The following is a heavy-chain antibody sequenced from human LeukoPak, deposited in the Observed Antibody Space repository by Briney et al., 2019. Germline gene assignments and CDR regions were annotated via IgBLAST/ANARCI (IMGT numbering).Heavy chain of an antibody. CDR3: AKDEGDIVVVPAAITMTGYFDY. CDR2: ISYDGSNK. D-gene: IGHD2-2*02. V-gene: IGHV3-30*18. CDR1: GFTFDDYG. Sequence: QPGGSLRLSCAASGFTFDDYGMSWVRQAPGKGLEWVAVISYDGSNKYYADSVKGRFTISRDNSKNTLYLQMNSLRAEDTAVYYCAKDEGDIVVVPAAITMTGYFDYWGQGTLVTVSS. J-gene: IGHJ4*02.